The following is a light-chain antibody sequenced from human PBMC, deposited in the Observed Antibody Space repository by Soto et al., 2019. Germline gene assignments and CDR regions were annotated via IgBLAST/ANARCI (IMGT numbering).Light chain of an antibody. V-gene: IGKV3-15*01. Sequence: EIVMTQSPATLSVSPGERATLSCRASQSVSSNLAWYQQKPGQAPRLLIYGASTRATGIPARFSCSGSGTEFTLTISSLQSEDFAVYYCQQYNNWPLTFGGGTKVDIK. J-gene: IGKJ4*01. CDR2: GAS. CDR1: QSVSSN. CDR3: QQYNNWPLT.